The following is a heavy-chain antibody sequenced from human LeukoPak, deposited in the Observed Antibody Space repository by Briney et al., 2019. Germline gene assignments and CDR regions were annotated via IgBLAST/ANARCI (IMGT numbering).Heavy chain of an antibody. V-gene: IGHV1-18*01. CDR3: ARVTGGSGSYYFDY. J-gene: IGHJ4*02. D-gene: IGHD3-10*01. CDR1: GYTFTSYG. CDR2: IIAYNGNT. Sequence: AAVKVSCKASGYTFTSYGISWVRQAPGQGLEWMGWIIAYNGNTNYAQKLQGRVTMTTDTSTSTAYMELRSLRSDDTAVYYCARVTGGSGSYYFDYWGQGTLVTVSS.